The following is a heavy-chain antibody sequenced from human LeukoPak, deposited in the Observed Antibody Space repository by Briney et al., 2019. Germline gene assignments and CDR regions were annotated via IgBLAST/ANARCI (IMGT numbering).Heavy chain of an antibody. CDR1: GFTVSSNY. CDR2: ISSSGSTI. D-gene: IGHD4-17*01. V-gene: IGHV3-11*01. Sequence: PGGSLRLSCAASGFTVSSNYMSWIRQAPGKGLEWVSYISSSGSTIYYADSVKGRFTISRDNAKNSLYLQMNSLRAEDTAVYYCARIAVTTFLLYMDVWGKGTTVTVSS. J-gene: IGHJ6*03. CDR3: ARIAVTTFLLYMDV.